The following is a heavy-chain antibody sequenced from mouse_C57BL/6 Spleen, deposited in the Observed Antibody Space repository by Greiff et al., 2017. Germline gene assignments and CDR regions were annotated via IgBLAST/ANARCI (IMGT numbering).Heavy chain of an antibody. V-gene: IGHV5-17*01. D-gene: IGHD1-1*01. Sequence: EVKLVESGGGLVKPGGSLKLSCAASGFTFSDYGMHWVRQAPEKGLEWVAYISSGSSTIYYADTVKGRFTISRDNAKNTLFLQMTSLRSEDTAMYYCAIPYYGSSYGYFDVWGTGTTVAVSS. CDR2: ISSGSSTI. CDR3: AIPYYGSSYGYFDV. CDR1: GFTFSDYG. J-gene: IGHJ1*03.